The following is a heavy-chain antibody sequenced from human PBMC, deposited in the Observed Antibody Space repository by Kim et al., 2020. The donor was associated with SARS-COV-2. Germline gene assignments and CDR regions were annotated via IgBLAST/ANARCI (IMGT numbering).Heavy chain of an antibody. D-gene: IGHD6-13*01. CDR1: GGSFSGYY. Sequence: SETLSLTCAVYGGSFSGYYWSWIRQPPGKGLEWIGEINHSGRTNYNPSLKSRVTISVDTSKNQFSLKLSSVTAADTAVYYCARVVAAAAPIDYWGQGTLV. V-gene: IGHV4-34*01. CDR2: INHSGRT. J-gene: IGHJ4*02. CDR3: ARVVAAAAPIDY.